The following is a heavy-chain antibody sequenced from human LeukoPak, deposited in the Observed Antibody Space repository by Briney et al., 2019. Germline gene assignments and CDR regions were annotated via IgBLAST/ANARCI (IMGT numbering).Heavy chain of an antibody. V-gene: IGHV4-39*01. CDR2: IYYSGST. Sequence: SETLSLTCTVSGGSISSNSYYWGWIRQPPGKGLEWIRSIYYSGSTYYKSSLKSRVTISVDTSKNQFSLKLSSVTAADTAVYYCARNRYYYGSGSYGVPNWFDPWGQGTLVIVSS. D-gene: IGHD3-10*01. J-gene: IGHJ5*02. CDR1: GGSISSNSYY. CDR3: ARNRYYYGSGSYGVPNWFDP.